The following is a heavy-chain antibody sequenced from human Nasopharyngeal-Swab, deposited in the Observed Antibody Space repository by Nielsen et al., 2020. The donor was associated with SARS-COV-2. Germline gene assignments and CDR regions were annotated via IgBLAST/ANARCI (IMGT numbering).Heavy chain of an antibody. J-gene: IGHJ6*02. D-gene: IGHD2-21*01. CDR3: AKVGIPRGYYYGTDV. V-gene: IGHV3-30*18. CDR2: ISYDGSNK. Sequence: VRQMPGKGLEWVAVISYDGSNKYYADSVKGRFTISRDNSKNTLYLQMNSLRAEDTAVYYCAKVGIPRGYYYGTDVWGQGTTVTVSS.